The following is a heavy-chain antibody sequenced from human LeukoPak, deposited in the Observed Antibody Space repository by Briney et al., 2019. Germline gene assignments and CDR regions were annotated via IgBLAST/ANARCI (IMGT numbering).Heavy chain of an antibody. CDR2: ISGSGGST. V-gene: IGHV3-23*01. CDR3: AKDSFVTNWVFDY. D-gene: IGHD7-27*01. Sequence: GGSLRLSCAASGFTFSSYAMSWVRQAPGKGLEWVSAISGSGGSTYYADSVKGRFTISRDNSENTLYLQMNSLRAEDTAVYYCAKDSFVTNWVFDYWGQGTLVTVSS. CDR1: GFTFSSYA. J-gene: IGHJ4*02.